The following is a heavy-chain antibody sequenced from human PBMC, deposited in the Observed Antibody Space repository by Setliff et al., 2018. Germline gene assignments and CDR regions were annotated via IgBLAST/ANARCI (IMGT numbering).Heavy chain of an antibody. D-gene: IGHD3-16*01. CDR3: ARLAGSGGGLYYYYSYMDV. Sequence: SETLSLTCAVSGGSISSSNWWSWVRQPPGKGLEWIGEIYHSGSTNYNPSLKSRVTISVDKSKNQFSLKLGSVTAADTAVYYCARLAGSGGGLYYYYSYMDVWDKGTTVTVSS. V-gene: IGHV4-4*02. CDR2: IYHSGST. CDR1: GGSISSSNW. J-gene: IGHJ6*03.